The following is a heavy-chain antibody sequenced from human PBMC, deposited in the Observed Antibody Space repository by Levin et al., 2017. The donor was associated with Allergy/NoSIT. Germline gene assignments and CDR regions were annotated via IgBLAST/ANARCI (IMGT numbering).Heavy chain of an antibody. Sequence: SQTLSLTCTVSGGSISSSSYYWGWIRQPPGKGLEWIGSIYYSGSTYYNPSLKSRVTMSVDTSKNQFSLKLSSVTAADTAVYYCARGGYYNWNYAKFEYWGQGTLVTVSS. J-gene: IGHJ4*02. V-gene: IGHV4-39*01. CDR2: IYYSGST. D-gene: IGHD1-7*01. CDR1: GGSISSSSYY. CDR3: ARGGYYNWNYAKFEY.